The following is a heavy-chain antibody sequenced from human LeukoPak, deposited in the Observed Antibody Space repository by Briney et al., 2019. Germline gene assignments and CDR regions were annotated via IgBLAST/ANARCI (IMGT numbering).Heavy chain of an antibody. CDR3: ARDPYSGSYSYYYYYYMDV. D-gene: IGHD1-26*01. CDR2: ISSSSSYI. V-gene: IGHV3-21*01. J-gene: IGHJ6*03. Sequence: GGSLRLSCAASGFTFSSYSMNWVRQAPGKGVEWVSCISSSSSYIYYADSVKGRFTISRDNAKNSLYLQMNSLRAEDTAVYYCARDPYSGSYSYYYYYYMDVWGKGTTVTVSS. CDR1: GFTFSSYS.